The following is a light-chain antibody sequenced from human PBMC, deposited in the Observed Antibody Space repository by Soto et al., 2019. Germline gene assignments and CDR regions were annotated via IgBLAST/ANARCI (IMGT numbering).Light chain of an antibody. J-gene: IGLJ2*01. V-gene: IGLV2-23*01. CDR3: CSYAGNFV. CDR1: SSDVGSYNL. Sequence: QSVLTQPASVSGSPGQSITISCTGTSSDVGSYNLVSWYQQHPGKAPKLMIYEGSKRPSGVSNRFSGSKSGNTASLTISGLQAEDEADYYCCSYAGNFVFGGGTKLTVL. CDR2: EGS.